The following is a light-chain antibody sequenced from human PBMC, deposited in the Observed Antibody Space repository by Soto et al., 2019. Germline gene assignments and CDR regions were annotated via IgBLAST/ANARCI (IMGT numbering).Light chain of an antibody. CDR1: HSSNSRS. J-gene: IGKJ2*01. Sequence: IVMTHSPGNLSFSPWKRSTFYYCSSHSSNSRSLAWYQPKPGQAPRLLIYDASSRATGIPDRFSASGSGTDFTLTISSLEPEDFAVYYCQQYVASPYTFGQGTKV. CDR3: QQYVASPYT. V-gene: IGKV3-20*01. CDR2: DAS.